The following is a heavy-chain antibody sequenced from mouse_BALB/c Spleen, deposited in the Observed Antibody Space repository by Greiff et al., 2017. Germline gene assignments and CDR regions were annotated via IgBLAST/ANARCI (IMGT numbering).Heavy chain of an antibody. J-gene: IGHJ4*01. V-gene: IGHV1-7*01. CDR3: ARSGYGNPYYAMDY. CDR2: INPSTGYT. Sequence: QVHVKQSGAELAKPGASVKMSCKASGYTFTSYWMHWVKQRPGQGLEWIGYINPSTGYTEYNQKFKDKATLTADKSSSTAYMQLSSRTSEDSAVYYCARSGYGNPYYAMDYWGQGTSVTVSS. CDR1: GYTFTSYW. D-gene: IGHD2-10*02.